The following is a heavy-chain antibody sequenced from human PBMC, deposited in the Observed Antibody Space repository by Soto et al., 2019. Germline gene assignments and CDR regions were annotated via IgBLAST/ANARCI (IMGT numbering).Heavy chain of an antibody. CDR2: IIPVFGLV. V-gene: IGHV1-69*01. CDR1: GGTPSNSA. J-gene: IGHJ6*02. D-gene: IGHD2-15*01. CDR3: AGGRIVVVGIRSYYGRDF. Sequence: LLHSGAEVKKPGSSVQVSCKAYGGTPSNSAISWVRQAPGQGLEWMGGIIPVFGLVKYARNFQGRVTITADESTNKAYMGLSSLRPEDTAVYYCAGGRIVVVGIRSYYGRDFWGQGTPVTVSS.